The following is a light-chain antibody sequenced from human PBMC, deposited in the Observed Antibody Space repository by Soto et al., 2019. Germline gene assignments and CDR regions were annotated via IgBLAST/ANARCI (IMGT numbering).Light chain of an antibody. CDR2: GAS. Sequence: EIVLTQSPGTLSLSPGERATLSCRASQSVSSSYLAWYHQKPGQAPRLLIYGASSRATAIPDRFSGGGSGTDFSLTISRREPEDFAVYYCQQYGSSPTWTFGQGTKVEIK. CDR3: QQYGSSPTWT. J-gene: IGKJ1*01. V-gene: IGKV3-20*01. CDR1: QSVSSSY.